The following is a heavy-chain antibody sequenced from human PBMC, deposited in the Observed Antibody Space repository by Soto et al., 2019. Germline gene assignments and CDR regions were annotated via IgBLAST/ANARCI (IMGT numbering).Heavy chain of an antibody. Sequence: GGSLRLSCAASGFTVSSNYMSWVRQAPGKGLEWVSVIYSGGSTYYADSVKGRFTISRDNSKNTLYLQMNSLRAEDTAVYYCAREPSGGRGHYFDYWGQGTLVTVSS. V-gene: IGHV3-53*01. CDR1: GFTVSSNY. CDR2: IYSGGST. J-gene: IGHJ4*02. CDR3: AREPSGGRGHYFDY. D-gene: IGHD3-16*01.